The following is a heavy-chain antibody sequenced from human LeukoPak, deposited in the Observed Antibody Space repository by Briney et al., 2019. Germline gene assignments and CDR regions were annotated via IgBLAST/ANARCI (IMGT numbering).Heavy chain of an antibody. CDR2: MFYTGST. J-gene: IGHJ2*01. CDR3: ARVGWYGSGSPYWYVDL. V-gene: IGHV4-59*01. CDR1: GCSISSYY. Sequence: SETLSLTCIVSGCSISSYYWSWIRQPPGKGLEWIGDMFYTGSTNYNPSLKSGVTILVDTSKNQFSLKLSSVTAADTAVYYCARVGWYGSGSPYWYVDLWGRGTLVTVSS. D-gene: IGHD3-10*01.